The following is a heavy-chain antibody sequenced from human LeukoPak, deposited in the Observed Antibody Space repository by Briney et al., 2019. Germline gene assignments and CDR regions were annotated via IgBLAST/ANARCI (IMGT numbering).Heavy chain of an antibody. V-gene: IGHV4-59*12. J-gene: IGHJ5*02. CDR2: IYYSGST. D-gene: IGHD3-3*01. Sequence: PSETLSLTCTVSGGSISSYYWSWIRQPPGKGLEWIGYIYYSGSTNYNPSLKSRVTISVDTSKNQFSLKLSSVTAADTAVYNCARGPLRSGYYRPNWFDPWGQGTLVTVSS. CDR3: ARGPLRSGYYRPNWFDP. CDR1: GGSISSYY.